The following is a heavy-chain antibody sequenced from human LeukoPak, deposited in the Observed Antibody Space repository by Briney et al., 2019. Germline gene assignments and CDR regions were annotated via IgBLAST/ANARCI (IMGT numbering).Heavy chain of an antibody. J-gene: IGHJ4*02. CDR2: IIPIFGTA. CDR1: GGTFSSYA. Sequence: SVKVSCKASGGTFSSYAISWVRQAPGQGLEWMRGIIPIFGTANYAQKFQGRVTITADESTSTAYMELSSLRSEDTAVYYCAAAMYSGYDWYSARLWGQGTLVTVSS. V-gene: IGHV1-69*13. D-gene: IGHD5-12*01. CDR3: AAAMYSGYDWYSARL.